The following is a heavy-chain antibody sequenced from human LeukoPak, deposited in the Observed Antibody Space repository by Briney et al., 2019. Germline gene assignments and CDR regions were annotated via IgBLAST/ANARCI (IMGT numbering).Heavy chain of an antibody. CDR3: ARVVDDSSGYYYYYGIVV. CDR1: GVSISSGGYN. J-gene: IGHJ6*02. CDR2: IYYSGST. Sequence: SGTLCLTCAVSGVSISSGGYNWSWIRQHPGKGLEWIGYIYYSGSTYYNPSLKSRVTISVDTSKNQFSLKLSSVTAAVTAVYYWARVVDDSSGYYYYYGIVVWVGGTKVSVSS. D-gene: IGHD3-22*01. V-gene: IGHV4-31*11.